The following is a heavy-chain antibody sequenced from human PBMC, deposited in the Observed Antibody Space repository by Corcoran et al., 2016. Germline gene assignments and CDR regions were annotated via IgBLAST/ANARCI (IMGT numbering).Heavy chain of an antibody. CDR2: IYYSGST. D-gene: IGHD6-13*01. CDR3: AREEQLVLHAFDI. Sequence: QVQLQESGPGLVKPSETLSLTCTVSGGSISSYYWSWIRQPPGKGLEWIGYIYYSGSTNYNPSLKSCVTISVDTSKNQFSLKLSSVTAADTAVYYCAREEQLVLHAFDIWGQGTMVTVSS. V-gene: IGHV4-59*01. J-gene: IGHJ3*02. CDR1: GGSISSYY.